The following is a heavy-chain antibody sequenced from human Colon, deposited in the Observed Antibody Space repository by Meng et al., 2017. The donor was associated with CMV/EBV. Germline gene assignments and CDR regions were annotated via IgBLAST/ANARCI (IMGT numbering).Heavy chain of an antibody. CDR2: INPDSGDT. CDR1: GHTFSDSY. J-gene: IGHJ6*02. CDR3: ARDGGPYRYYYGMDV. D-gene: IGHD3-16*01. V-gene: IGHV1-2*02. Sequence: ASVKVSCKASGHTFSDSYIHWVRQAPGQGLQWMGWINPDSGDTNYEQKFRGRVTMTRDTSIDTVYMELSRLTSDDTAVYYCARDGGPYRYYYGMDVWGRGTAVTVSS.